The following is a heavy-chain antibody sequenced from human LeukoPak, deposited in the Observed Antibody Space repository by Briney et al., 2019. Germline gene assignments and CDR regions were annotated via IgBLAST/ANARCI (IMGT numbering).Heavy chain of an antibody. D-gene: IGHD2-2*01. V-gene: IGHV4-39*07. CDR3: ARGMRDIVVVPAARFDP. CDR2: INHSGST. CDR1: GGSISSSSYY. J-gene: IGHJ5*02. Sequence: SETLSLTCTVSGGSISSSSYYWGWIRQPPGKGLEWIGEINHSGSTNYNPSLKSRVTISVDTSKNQFSLKLSSVTAADTAVYYCARGMRDIVVVPAARFDPWGQGTLVTVSS.